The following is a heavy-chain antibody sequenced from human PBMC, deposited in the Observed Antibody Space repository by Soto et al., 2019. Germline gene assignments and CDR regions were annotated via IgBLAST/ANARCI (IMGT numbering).Heavy chain of an antibody. CDR3: ARSSGLLWCGELPPKIGMDL. D-gene: IGHD3-10*01. V-gene: IGHV4-34*01. CDR1: GGSFSGYY. Sequence: QVQLQQWGAGLLKPSETLSLTCAVYGGSFSGYYWSWIRQPPGKGLEWIGEINHSGSTNYNPSLKSRVTISVDTSKNKYSLKLRSVTTADTAVYYCARSSGLLWCGELPPKIGMDLWGQGTPVTVSS. CDR2: INHSGST. J-gene: IGHJ6*02.